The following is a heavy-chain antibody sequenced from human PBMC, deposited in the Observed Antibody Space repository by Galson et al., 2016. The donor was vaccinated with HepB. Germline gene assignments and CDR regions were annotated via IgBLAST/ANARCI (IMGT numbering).Heavy chain of an antibody. V-gene: IGHV1-18*01. CDR2: ISAYNGNT. Sequence: SVKVSCKASGYTFTTYGISWVRQAPGQGLEWMGWISAYNGNTNYAQKLQGRVTMTTDTSTSTAYMELRSLRSDDTGVYYCARDPRKIRYQLLEIYYYYCAMDVWGQGTTVTVSS. J-gene: IGHJ6*02. CDR1: GYTFTTYG. CDR3: ARDPRKIRYQLLEIYYYYCAMDV. D-gene: IGHD2-2*01.